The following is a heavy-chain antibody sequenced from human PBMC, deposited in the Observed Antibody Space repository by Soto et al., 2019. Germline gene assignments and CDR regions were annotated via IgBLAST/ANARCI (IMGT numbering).Heavy chain of an antibody. J-gene: IGHJ3*02. CDR1: GFTFSSYS. Sequence: GESLKISCAASGFTFSSYSMNWVRQAPGKGLEWVSSISSSSSYIYYADSVKGRFTISRDNAKNSLYLQMNSLRAEDTAVYYCATESVLVYGDAFDIWGQGTMVTVSS. V-gene: IGHV3-21*01. CDR2: ISSSSSYI. D-gene: IGHD2-8*01. CDR3: ATESVLVYGDAFDI.